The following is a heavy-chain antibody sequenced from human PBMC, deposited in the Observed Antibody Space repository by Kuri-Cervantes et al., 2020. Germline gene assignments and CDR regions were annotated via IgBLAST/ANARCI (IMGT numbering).Heavy chain of an antibody. V-gene: IGHV4-39*01. Sequence: GSLRLSCTVSGGSISSSSYYWGWIRQPPGKGQEWIGSIYYSGSTYYNPSLKNRVTISVDTSKNQFSLKLSSVTAADTAVYYCSRASTVTTGWFDPWGQGTLVTVSS. J-gene: IGHJ5*02. CDR2: IYYSGST. D-gene: IGHD4-11*01. CDR1: GGSISSSSYY. CDR3: SRASTVTTGWFDP.